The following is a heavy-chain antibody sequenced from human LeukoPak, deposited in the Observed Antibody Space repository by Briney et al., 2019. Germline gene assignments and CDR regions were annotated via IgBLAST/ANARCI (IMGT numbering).Heavy chain of an antibody. CDR3: ARVSDSSGYDGAFDI. CDR1: GGSISSSSYY. D-gene: IGHD3-22*01. J-gene: IGHJ3*02. CDR2: IYYSGST. V-gene: IGHV4-39*07. Sequence: PSETLSLTCTVSGGSISSSSYYWGWIRQPPGKGLEWIGSIYYSGSTYYNPSLKSRVTISVDTSKNQFSLKLSSVTAADTAVYYCARVSDSSGYDGAFDIWGQGTMVTVSS.